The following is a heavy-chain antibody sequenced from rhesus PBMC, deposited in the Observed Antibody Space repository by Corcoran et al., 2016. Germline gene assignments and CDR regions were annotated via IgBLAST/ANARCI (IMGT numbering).Heavy chain of an antibody. CDR1: GFSISTSGMG. CDR2: IYWDDDK. V-gene: IGHV2-174*01. D-gene: IGHD3-16*01. J-gene: IGHJ4*01. Sequence: QVTLQESGPALVTPTQTLPLTCPFSGFSISTSGMGVGWIRQPPGTALAWLALIYWDDDKYYSTYLKSRLTISKDTSKNQGVLTMTNMDPVDTATYYCARRRPNTYYSGSYYLDYWGQGVLVTVSS. CDR3: ARRRPNTYYSGSYYLDY.